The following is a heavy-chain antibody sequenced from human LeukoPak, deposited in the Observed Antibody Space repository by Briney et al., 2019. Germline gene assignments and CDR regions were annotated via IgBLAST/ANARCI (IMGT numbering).Heavy chain of an antibody. J-gene: IGHJ6*02. V-gene: IGHV3-21*01. Sequence: GGSLRLSCAASGFTFSSYSMTWVRQAPGKGLEWASSISSSSSYIYYADSVKGRFTISRDNAKNSLYLQMNSLRAEDTAVYYCARQLLWFGERGMDVWGQGTTVTVSS. CDR1: GFTFSSYS. D-gene: IGHD3-10*01. CDR3: ARQLLWFGERGMDV. CDR2: ISSSSSYI.